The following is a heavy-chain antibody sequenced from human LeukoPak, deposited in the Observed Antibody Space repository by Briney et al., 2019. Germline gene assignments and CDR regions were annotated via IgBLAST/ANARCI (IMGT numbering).Heavy chain of an antibody. J-gene: IGHJ6*03. CDR3: AKDPLRTVLMVYAPHYMDV. CDR2: IKQDGSEK. D-gene: IGHD2-8*01. CDR1: GFSFNNYW. V-gene: IGHV3-7*03. Sequence: PGGSLRLSCAASGFSFNNYWMSWVRQAPGKGLEWVANIKQDGSEKHYVDSVKGRFTISTDNAKNSLYLQMNSLRAEDTAVYYCAKDPLRTVLMVYAPHYMDVWGKGTTVTVSS.